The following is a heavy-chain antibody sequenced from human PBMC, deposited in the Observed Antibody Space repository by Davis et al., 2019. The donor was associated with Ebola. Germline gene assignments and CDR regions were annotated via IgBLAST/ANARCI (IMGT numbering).Heavy chain of an antibody. Sequence: ASVKVSCKSSGERGRSYGLVWVRQAPGLGLEWMGWISGFNTNTNFAQKFQGRVTVSKDTSTNTAYMDLRSLTSDDTAIYYCARAPNYDVLTGTSSYYFDYWGQGTLVTVSS. CDR2: ISGFNTNT. V-gene: IGHV1-18*04. CDR1: GERGRSYG. CDR3: ARAPNYDVLTGTSSYYFDY. D-gene: IGHD3-9*01. J-gene: IGHJ4*02.